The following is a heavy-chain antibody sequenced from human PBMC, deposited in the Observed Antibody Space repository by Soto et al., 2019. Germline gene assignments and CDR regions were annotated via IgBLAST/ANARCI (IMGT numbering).Heavy chain of an antibody. D-gene: IGHD6-19*01. CDR3: AFDTPRPWLVPFY. CDR2: IYWDDDK. J-gene: IGHJ4*02. Sequence: QITLKESGPTLVKPTQTLTLTCTFSGFSLSTSGVGVGWIRQPPGKALEWLALIYWDDDKFYSPSLKSRLTIIKDPSKNRVVLIMTNMYPVDTATYYCAFDTPRPWLVPFYWGQGTLVTVSS. CDR1: GFSLSTSGVG. V-gene: IGHV2-5*02.